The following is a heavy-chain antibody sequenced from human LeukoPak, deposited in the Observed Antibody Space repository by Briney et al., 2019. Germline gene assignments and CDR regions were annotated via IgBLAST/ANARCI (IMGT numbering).Heavy chain of an antibody. CDR1: GGSISSSSYY. J-gene: IGHJ4*02. Sequence: PSETLSLTCTVSGGSISSSSYYWGWIRQPPGKGLEWIGSIYYSGSTYHNPSLKSRVTISVDTSKNQFSLKLSSVTAADTAVYYCASTTVTTPFDYWGQGTLVTVSS. CDR2: IYYSGST. D-gene: IGHD4-11*01. V-gene: IGHV4-39*01. CDR3: ASTTVTTPFDY.